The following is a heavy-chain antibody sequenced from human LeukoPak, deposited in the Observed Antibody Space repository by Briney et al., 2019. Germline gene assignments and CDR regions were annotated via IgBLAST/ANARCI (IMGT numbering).Heavy chain of an antibody. D-gene: IGHD4-23*01. CDR1: GGSISSYY. V-gene: IGHV4-59*08. J-gene: IGHJ5*02. Sequence: SETLSLTCTVSGGSISSYYWSWIRQPPGKGLEWIGYIYYSGSTNYNPSLKSRVTISVDTSKNQFSLKLSSVTAADAAVYYCARRITVANWFDPWGQEPWSPSPQ. CDR2: IYYSGST. CDR3: ARRITVANWFDP.